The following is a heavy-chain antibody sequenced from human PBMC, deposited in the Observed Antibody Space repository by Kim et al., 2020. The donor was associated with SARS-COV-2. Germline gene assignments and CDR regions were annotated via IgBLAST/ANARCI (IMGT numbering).Heavy chain of an antibody. V-gene: IGHV3-21*01. Sequence: DSVKGRFTISRDNAKNSLYLQMNSLRAEDTDVYYCARDRGGERYYYGMDVWGQGTTVTVSS. J-gene: IGHJ6*02. D-gene: IGHD4-17*01. CDR3: ARDRGGERYYYGMDV.